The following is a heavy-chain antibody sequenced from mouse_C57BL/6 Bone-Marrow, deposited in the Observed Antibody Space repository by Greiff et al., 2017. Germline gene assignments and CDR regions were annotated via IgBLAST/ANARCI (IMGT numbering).Heavy chain of an antibody. J-gene: IGHJ2*01. CDR3: TRSLIYYGTNY. CDR2: IDPEDGAT. Sequence: VQLKQSGAELVKPGASVKLSCTASGFNIKDYYIHWVKQRTEQGLEWIGRIDPEDGATKYAPKFQDKATITADTSSNTAYLQLSSLTSEDAAVYYCTRSLIYYGTNYWGQGTTLTVSS. D-gene: IGHD1-1*01. CDR1: GFNIKDYY. V-gene: IGHV14-2*01.